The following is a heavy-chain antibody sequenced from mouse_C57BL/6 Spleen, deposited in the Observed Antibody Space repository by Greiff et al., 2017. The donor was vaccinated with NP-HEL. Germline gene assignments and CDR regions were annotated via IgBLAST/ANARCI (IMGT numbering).Heavy chain of an antibody. CDR3: ARDEEDLGRLAY. V-gene: IGHV3-1*01. J-gene: IGHJ3*01. CDR2: ISYSGST. Sequence: EVQLQESGPGMVKPSQSLSLTCTVTGYSITSGYDWHWIRHFPGNKLEWMGYISYSGSTNYNPSLKSRISITHDTSKNHFFLKLNSVTTEDTATYYWARDEEDLGRLAYWGQGTLVTVSA. CDR1: GYSITSGYD. D-gene: IGHD4-1*01.